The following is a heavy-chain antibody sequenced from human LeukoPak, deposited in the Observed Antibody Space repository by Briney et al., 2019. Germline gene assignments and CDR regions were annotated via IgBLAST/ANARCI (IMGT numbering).Heavy chain of an antibody. Sequence: GGSLRLSCAASGFTFSSYAMHWVRQAPGVGLEWVAVISYDGSNKYYADSVKGRFTISRDNSKNTLYLQMNSLRAEDTAVYYCARVAESGSYYLGFDYYFDYWGQGTLVTVSS. D-gene: IGHD1-26*01. CDR2: ISYDGSNK. CDR1: GFTFSSYA. J-gene: IGHJ4*02. V-gene: IGHV3-30-3*01. CDR3: ARVAESGSYYLGFDYYFDY.